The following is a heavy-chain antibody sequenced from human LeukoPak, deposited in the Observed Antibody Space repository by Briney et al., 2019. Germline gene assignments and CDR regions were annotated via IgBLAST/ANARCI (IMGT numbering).Heavy chain of an antibody. Sequence: PGGSLRLSCAASGFTFSNYNMNWVRQAPGKGLEWVSSISTSSNYRYYADSVKGRFTISRDNAKSSLYLQMNSLRAEDTALYHCAKTHSPYYSSSWYGRGEVFWLDPWGQGTLVTVSS. CDR2: ISTSSNYR. CDR3: AKTHSPYYSSSWYGRGEVFWLDP. CDR1: GFTFSNYN. J-gene: IGHJ5*02. D-gene: IGHD6-13*01. V-gene: IGHV3-21*04.